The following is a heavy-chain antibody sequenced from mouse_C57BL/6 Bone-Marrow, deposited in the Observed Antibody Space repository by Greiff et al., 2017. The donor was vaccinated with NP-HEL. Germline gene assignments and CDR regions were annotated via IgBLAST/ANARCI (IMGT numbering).Heavy chain of an antibody. Sequence: VQLQQSGPELVKPGASVKISCKASGYSFSSSWMNWVKQRPGKGLEWIGRIYPGDGDTNYNGKFKGKATLTADKSSSTAYMQLSSLTSEDSAVYFCANDWDYFDYWGQGTTLTVSS. D-gene: IGHD4-1*01. V-gene: IGHV1-82*01. CDR2: IYPGDGDT. J-gene: IGHJ2*01. CDR1: GYSFSSSW. CDR3: ANDWDYFDY.